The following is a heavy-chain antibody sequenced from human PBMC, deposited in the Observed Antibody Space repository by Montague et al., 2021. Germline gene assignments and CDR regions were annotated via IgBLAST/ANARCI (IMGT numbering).Heavy chain of an antibody. CDR3: AKQDYFVSGTSYKGFDP. CDR2: MSYDGAT. D-gene: IGHD3-10*01. J-gene: IGHJ5*02. Sequence: SETLSLTCTVSSGSIFHAHWSWVRQPPGKGLEWLGSMSYDGATSNNPSLKSRVTMSIDTSTNQFSLKLSFVTAADTAVYYCAKQDYFVSGTSYKGFDPWGQGILVTVSS. CDR1: SGSIFHAH. V-gene: IGHV4-59*08.